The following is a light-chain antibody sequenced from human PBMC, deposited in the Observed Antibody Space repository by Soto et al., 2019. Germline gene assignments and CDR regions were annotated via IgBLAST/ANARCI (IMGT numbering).Light chain of an antibody. V-gene: IGLV2-8*01. Sequence: SVLTQPPSASGSPGQSVTISCTGTKSDIGVYDFVSWYQHHPGKAPRLIIYEVVQRPSGVPDRFSGSKSGNTASLTVSGLQAADEADYFCKSYAGSNTYVFGSGTRSPS. CDR1: KSDIGVYDF. CDR3: KSYAGSNTYV. J-gene: IGLJ1*01. CDR2: EVV.